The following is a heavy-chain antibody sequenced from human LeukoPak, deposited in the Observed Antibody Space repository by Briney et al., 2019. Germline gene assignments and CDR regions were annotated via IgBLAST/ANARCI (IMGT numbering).Heavy chain of an antibody. CDR1: GYTFTGYY. J-gene: IGHJ6*02. Sequence: GASVKVSCKTSGYTFTGYYIHWVRQAPGQGLEWMGWMNSISSGTQYAQRFQGRVTMTSDTSISTAYMELNRLTSDDTAVYYCATNPYVTFYSMDVWGQGTTVTV. CDR2: MNSISSGT. CDR3: ATNPYVTFYSMDV. V-gene: IGHV1-2*02. D-gene: IGHD3-10*02.